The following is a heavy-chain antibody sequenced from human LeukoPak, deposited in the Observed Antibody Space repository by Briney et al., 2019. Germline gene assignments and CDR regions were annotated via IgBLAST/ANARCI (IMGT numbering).Heavy chain of an antibody. V-gene: IGHV4-59*01. CDR3: ARYVWGSYPTFEDY. Sequence: SETLSLTCTVSGGSISSYYWSWIRQPPGKGLEWLGYIYYSGSTNYNPSLKSRVTISVDTSKNQFSLKLGSVTAADTAVYYCARYVWGSYPTFEDYWGQGTLVTVSS. J-gene: IGHJ4*02. CDR2: IYYSGST. D-gene: IGHD3-16*02. CDR1: GGSISSYY.